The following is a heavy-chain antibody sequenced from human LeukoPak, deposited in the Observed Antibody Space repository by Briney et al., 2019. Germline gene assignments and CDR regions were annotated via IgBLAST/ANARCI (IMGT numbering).Heavy chain of an antibody. Sequence: PSETLSLTCTVSGGSISSGSYYWSWIRQPAGKGLEWIGRIYTSGSTNYNPSLKSRVTISVDTSKNQFSLKLSSVTAADTAVYYCARATRNNYYYYYYMDVWGKGPRSPSP. CDR3: ARATRNNYYYYYYMDV. D-gene: IGHD1-14*01. J-gene: IGHJ6*03. CDR2: IYTSGST. V-gene: IGHV4-61*02. CDR1: GGSISSGSYY.